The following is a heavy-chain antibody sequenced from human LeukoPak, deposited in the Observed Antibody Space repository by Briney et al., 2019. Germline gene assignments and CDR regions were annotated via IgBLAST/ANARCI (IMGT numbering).Heavy chain of an antibody. D-gene: IGHD2-15*01. CDR2: INPNSGGT. V-gene: IGHV1-2*02. Sequence: GASVKVSCKASGYTFTGYYMHWVRQAPGQGLERMGWINPNSGGTNYAQKFQGRVTMTRDTSISTAYMELSRLRSDDTAVYYCARVCSGGGDRLISDWYFDLWGRGILVTVSS. J-gene: IGHJ2*01. CDR1: GYTFTGYY. CDR3: ARVCSGGGDRLISDWYFDL.